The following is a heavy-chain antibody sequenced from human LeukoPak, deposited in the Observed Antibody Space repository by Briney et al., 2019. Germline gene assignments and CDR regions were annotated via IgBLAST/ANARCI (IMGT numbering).Heavy chain of an antibody. V-gene: IGHV3-23*01. CDR2: ISGSGSTT. D-gene: IGHD4-17*01. CDR1: GFAFSNYA. CDR3: ARGASAAVTTKAGFDY. Sequence: GGSLRLSCAATGFAFSNYAMSWVRQAPGKGLEWVSSISGSGSTTHYADSVKGRFTISRDNSKNTLYLQMKSLRADDTAVYYCARGASAAVTTKAGFDYWGRGTLVTVSS. J-gene: IGHJ4*02.